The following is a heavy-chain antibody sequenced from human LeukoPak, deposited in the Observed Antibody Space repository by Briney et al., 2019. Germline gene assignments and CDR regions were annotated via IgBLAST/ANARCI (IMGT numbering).Heavy chain of an antibody. J-gene: IGHJ4*02. Sequence: ASVKVSCKASGYTFTDYYIHWVRQAPGQGLEWMGWINPNSGDTQYALNFQGRVTMTRDTSISTAYMELSRLRSDDTAVYYCAREMNSGYDEGGLEYWGQGTLVTVSS. V-gene: IGHV1-2*02. CDR2: INPNSGDT. CDR3: AREMNSGYDEGGLEY. D-gene: IGHD5-12*01. CDR1: GYTFTDYY.